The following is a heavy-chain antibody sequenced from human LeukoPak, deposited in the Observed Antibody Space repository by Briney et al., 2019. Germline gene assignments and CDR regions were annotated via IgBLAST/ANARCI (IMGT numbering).Heavy chain of an antibody. CDR3: ARGTYYYDSSGYYFDY. J-gene: IGHJ4*02. CDR2: IYYSGST. Sequence: SETLSLTCTVSGGSISSYYWSWIRQPPGKGLEWIGYIYYSGSTYYNPSLKSRVTISVDRSKNQFSLKLSSVTAADTAVYYCARGTYYYDSSGYYFDYWGQGTLVTVSS. D-gene: IGHD3-22*01. CDR1: GGSISSYY. V-gene: IGHV4-59*12.